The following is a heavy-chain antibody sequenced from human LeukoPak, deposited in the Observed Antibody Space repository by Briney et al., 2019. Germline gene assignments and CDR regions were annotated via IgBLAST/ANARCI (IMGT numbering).Heavy chain of an antibody. CDR3: ARPYYYDSRIDP. CDR1: GGSISSGDYY. D-gene: IGHD3-22*01. J-gene: IGHJ5*02. CDR2: MYYSGST. V-gene: IGHV4-30-4*01. Sequence: SETLSLTCTVSGGSISSGDYYWSWIRQPPGKGLEWIAYMYYSGSTYCNPSLKSRVTMSADTSKNQLSLKLSSVTAADTAVYYCARPYYYDSRIDPWGQGILATVSS.